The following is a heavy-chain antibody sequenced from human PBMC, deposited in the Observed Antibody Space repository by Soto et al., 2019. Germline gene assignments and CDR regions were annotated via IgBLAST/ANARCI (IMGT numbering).Heavy chain of an antibody. CDR3: ARHIVTGWSGYFDY. CDR2: MYYSGST. V-gene: IGHV4-39*01. D-gene: IGHD2-15*01. J-gene: IGHJ4*02. Sequence: QLQLQESGPGLVKPSETLSLTCTVSGGSISSSTCYWGWIRQPPGKGLEWIGSMYYSGSTYYNSSLKSRVTISVDTSKNQFSLKLSSVTAADTAVYYCARHIVTGWSGYFDYWGQGTLVTVSS. CDR1: GGSISSSTCY.